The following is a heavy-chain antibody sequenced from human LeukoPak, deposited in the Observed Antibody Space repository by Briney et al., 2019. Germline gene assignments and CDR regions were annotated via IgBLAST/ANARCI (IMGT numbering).Heavy chain of an antibody. CDR1: GGSFSGYY. Sequence: SETLSLTCAVYGGSFSGYYWSWIRQPPGKGLEWIGEINHSGSTNYNPSLKSRVTISVDTSKNQFSLKLSSVTAADTAVYYCARAGHHFDSWGQGTLVTVSS. J-gene: IGHJ4*02. CDR3: ARAGHHFDS. D-gene: IGHD6-19*01. CDR2: INHSGST. V-gene: IGHV4-34*01.